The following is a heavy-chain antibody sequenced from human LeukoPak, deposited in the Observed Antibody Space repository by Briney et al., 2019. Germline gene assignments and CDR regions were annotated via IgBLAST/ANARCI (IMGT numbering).Heavy chain of an antibody. CDR3: ARQAGYGSGSYDHYYYYGMDV. Sequence: GGSLRLSCAASGFTFSSYGMHWVRQAPGKGLEWVAVIWYDGSNKYYADSVKGRFTISRDNSKNTLYLQMNSLRAEDTAVYYCARQAGYGSGSYDHYYYYGMDVWGQGTTVTVSS. D-gene: IGHD3-10*01. CDR1: GFTFSSYG. V-gene: IGHV3-33*01. CDR2: IWYDGSNK. J-gene: IGHJ6*02.